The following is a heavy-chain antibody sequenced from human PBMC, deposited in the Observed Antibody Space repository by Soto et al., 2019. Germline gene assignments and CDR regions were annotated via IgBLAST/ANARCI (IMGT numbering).Heavy chain of an antibody. CDR2: INPSGGST. CDR3: AASSGRNPPYP. V-gene: IGHV1-46*01. Sequence: ASVKVSCKASGYTFTSYYMHWVRQAPGQGLEWMGIINPSGGSTSYAQKFQGRVTMTRDTSTSTVYMELSSLRSEDTAVYYCAASSGRNPPYPWGQGTLVTVSS. CDR1: GYTFTSYY. J-gene: IGHJ5*02. D-gene: IGHD3-22*01.